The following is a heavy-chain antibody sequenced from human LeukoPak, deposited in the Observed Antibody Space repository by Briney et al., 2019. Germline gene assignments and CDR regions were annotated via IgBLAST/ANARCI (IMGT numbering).Heavy chain of an antibody. Sequence: ASVKVSCKASGYTFTSYGISWVRQAPGQGLEWMGWISAYNGNTNYAQKLQGRVTMTTDTSTSTAYMELMSLRSDDTAVYSCARGKGHSSGPGDFQPWGQGTLVTVSS. CDR2: ISAYNGNT. J-gene: IGHJ1*01. CDR1: GYTFTSYG. D-gene: IGHD3-22*01. V-gene: IGHV1-18*01. CDR3: ARGKGHSSGPGDFQP.